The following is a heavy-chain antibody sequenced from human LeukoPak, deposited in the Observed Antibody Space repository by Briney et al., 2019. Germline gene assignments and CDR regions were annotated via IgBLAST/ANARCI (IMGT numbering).Heavy chain of an antibody. V-gene: IGHV1-69-2*01. D-gene: IGHD1-1*01. CDR2: VDPEDGET. J-gene: IGHJ5*02. Sequence: VASVKVSCKVSGYTFTDYYMHWVQQAPGKGLEWMGLVDPEDGETIYAEKFQGRVTITADTSTDTAYMELSSLRSEDTAAYYCATDLGRNGWFDPWGQGTLVTVSS. CDR3: ATDLGRNGWFDP. CDR1: GYTFTDYY.